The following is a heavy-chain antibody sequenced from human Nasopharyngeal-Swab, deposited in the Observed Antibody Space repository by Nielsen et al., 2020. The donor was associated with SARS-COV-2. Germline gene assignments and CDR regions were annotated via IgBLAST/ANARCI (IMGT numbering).Heavy chain of an antibody. J-gene: IGHJ4*02. CDR2: ISSSGSTI. CDR1: GFTFSDYY. D-gene: IGHD4-17*01. Sequence: GESLKISCAASGFTFSDYYMSWIRQAPGKGLEWVSYISSSGSTIYYADSVKGRFTISRDNTKNSLYLQMNSLRAEDTAAYYCARSNGDDYGDPQESYYFDYWGQGTLVTVSS. V-gene: IGHV3-11*04. CDR3: ARSNGDDYGDPQESYYFDY.